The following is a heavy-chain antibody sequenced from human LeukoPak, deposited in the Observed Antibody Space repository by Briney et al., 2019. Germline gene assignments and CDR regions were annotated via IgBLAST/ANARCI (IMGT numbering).Heavy chain of an antibody. CDR3: ARSLPYSSGWYTFDY. CDR1: GYTFTGYY. V-gene: IGHV1-2*04. CDR2: INPNSGGT. Sequence: GASVKVSCKASGYTFTGYYMHWVRQAPGQGLQWMGWINPNSGGTNYAQKFQGWVTMTRDTSISTAYMELSRLRSDDTAVYYCARSLPYSSGWYTFDYWGQGTLVTVSS. D-gene: IGHD6-19*01. J-gene: IGHJ4*02.